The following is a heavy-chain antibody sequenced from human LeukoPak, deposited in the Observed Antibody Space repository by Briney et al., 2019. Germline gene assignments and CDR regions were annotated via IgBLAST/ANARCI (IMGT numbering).Heavy chain of an antibody. V-gene: IGHV3-20*04. Sequence: GGSLRLSCAASGFTFDDYGMAGVRQVPGKGLEWVAGVSRDGGTTAYPDSLTGRFPISRDNAKTSLYLQMNSLTAEDPAFYYCARDLWGSSSSQLATFDYWGPGTPVTVSS. CDR2: VSRDGGTT. J-gene: IGHJ4*02. CDR1: GFTFDDYG. D-gene: IGHD6-6*01. CDR3: ARDLWGSSSSQLATFDY.